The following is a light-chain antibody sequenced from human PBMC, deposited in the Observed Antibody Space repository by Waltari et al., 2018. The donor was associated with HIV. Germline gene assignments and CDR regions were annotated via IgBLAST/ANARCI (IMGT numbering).Light chain of an antibody. CDR1: SSDVGGYNY. CDR3: SSYTSSSPVV. Sequence: QSALTQPASVSGSPGQSITISCTGTSSDVGGYNYVSWYQQHPGKAPKPMIYVVSNRPSGVSNRFSGSKSGNTASLTISGLQAEDEADYYCSSYTSSSPVVFGGGTKLTVL. J-gene: IGLJ2*01. CDR2: VVS. V-gene: IGLV2-14*01.